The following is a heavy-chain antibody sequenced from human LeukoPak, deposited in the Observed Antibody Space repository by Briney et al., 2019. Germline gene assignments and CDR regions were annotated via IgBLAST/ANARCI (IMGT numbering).Heavy chain of an antibody. Sequence: SGESLKISCKGSGYSFSNYWIAWVRQMPGKGLEWMGIIYPGDSDTTYSPSFQGQVTISADKSISTAYLQWSSLKASDTAMYYCARDKVGTGPTHLDYWGQGALVTVSS. CDR3: ARDKVGTGPTHLDY. CDR1: GYSFSNYW. J-gene: IGHJ4*02. D-gene: IGHD5-12*01. V-gene: IGHV5-51*01. CDR2: IYPGDSDT.